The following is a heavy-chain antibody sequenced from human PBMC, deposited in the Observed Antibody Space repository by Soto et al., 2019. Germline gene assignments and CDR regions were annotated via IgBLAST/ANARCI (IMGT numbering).Heavy chain of an antibody. D-gene: IGHD2-2*01. J-gene: IGHJ4*02. CDR1: GFTFSTYT. CDR3: AKARCSFTKCYVPDY. CDR2: ISGGGGSP. Sequence: EVQLLESGGGLVQPGGSLRLSCVASGFTFSTYTMSWVRQAPGKGLEWVSVISGGGGSPSYADSVQGRCSISRDNPKNTLNLQMNSLRGEDTAMYYCAKARCSFTKCYVPDYWGQGTLVIVSS. V-gene: IGHV3-23*01.